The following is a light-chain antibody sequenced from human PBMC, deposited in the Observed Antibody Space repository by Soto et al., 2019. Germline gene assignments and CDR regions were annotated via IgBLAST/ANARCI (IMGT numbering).Light chain of an antibody. Sequence: EIVLTQSPGTLSLSPGERATLSCTASQSVSSNYLAWYQQKPGQAPRLLIYGASTRATGIPDRFSGSASGTDFTLTISRLEPEDFAVYYCLQYGSSPRTFGQGTKVEIK. J-gene: IGKJ1*01. V-gene: IGKV3-20*01. CDR3: LQYGSSPRT. CDR1: QSVSSNY. CDR2: GAS.